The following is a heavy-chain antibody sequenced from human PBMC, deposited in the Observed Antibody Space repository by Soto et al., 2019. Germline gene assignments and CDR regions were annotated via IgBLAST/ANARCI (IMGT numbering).Heavy chain of an antibody. CDR3: ARDPSYYDSSGYQIN. V-gene: IGHV3-53*01. D-gene: IGHD3-22*01. CDR1: GFTVSSNY. Sequence: GGSLRLSCAASGFTVSSNYMSWVRQAPGKGLEWVSVIYSGGRTYYEDSVKGRFTISRDNSKNTLYLQMNSLRDEDTAVYYCARDPSYYDSSGYQINWGQGNLVTVSS. J-gene: IGHJ4*02. CDR2: IYSGGRT.